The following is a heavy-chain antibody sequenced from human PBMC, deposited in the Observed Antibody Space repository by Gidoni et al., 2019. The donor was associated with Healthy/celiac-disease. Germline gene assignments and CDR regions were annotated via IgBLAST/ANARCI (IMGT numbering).Heavy chain of an antibody. CDR1: VFTLADYA. Sequence: EVQLVESGGGLLQPGRSLRLSCSAHVFTLADYAMHWVRQAPGKGLEWVSGSSGNSGSVGYADSMKGRFTNSRDNDKNSLYQQMNSLGAEDTALYYYAKRNDSVIGTLHPSWFDPWGQGTLVTVSS. CDR3: AKRNDSVIGTLHPSWFDP. D-gene: IGHD1-26*01. CDR2: SSGNSGSV. V-gene: IGHV3-9*01. J-gene: IGHJ5*02.